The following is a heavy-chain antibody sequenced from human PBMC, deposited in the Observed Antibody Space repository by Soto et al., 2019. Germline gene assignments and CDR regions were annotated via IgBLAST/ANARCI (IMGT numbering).Heavy chain of an antibody. V-gene: IGHV1-2*02. CDR2: INPNSGGT. J-gene: IGHJ4*02. D-gene: IGHD4-4*01. CDR1: GYTFTGYY. Sequence: ASVKVSCKASGYTFTGYYMHWVRQAPGQGLEWMGWINPNSGGTNYAQKFQGRVTMTRDTSISTAYMELNRLRSDDTAVYYCARADDYSNYDRYFDYWGQGTLVTVSS. CDR3: ARADDYSNYDRYFDY.